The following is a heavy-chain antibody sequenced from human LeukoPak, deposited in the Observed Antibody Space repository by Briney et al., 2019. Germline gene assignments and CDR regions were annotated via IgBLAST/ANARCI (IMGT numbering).Heavy chain of an antibody. D-gene: IGHD3-10*01. CDR2: ISSSGSTI. V-gene: IGHV3-48*04. CDR3: ARPQPRGDYYGMDV. CDR1: GFSFSSHG. Sequence: GGSLRLSCAASGFSFSSHGMHRVRQAPGKGLEWVSYISSSGSTIYYADSVKGRFTISRDNAKKSPYLQMNSLRAEDTAVYYCARPQPRGDYYGMDVWGQGTTVTVSS. J-gene: IGHJ6*02.